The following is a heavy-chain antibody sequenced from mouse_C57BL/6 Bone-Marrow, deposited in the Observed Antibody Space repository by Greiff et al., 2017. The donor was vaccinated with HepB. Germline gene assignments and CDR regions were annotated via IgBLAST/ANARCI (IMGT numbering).Heavy chain of an antibody. V-gene: IGHV1-4*01. CDR2: INPSSGYT. CDR3: ARIHYYGSRAWFAY. Sequence: QVQLQQSGAELARPGASVKMSCKASGYTFTSYTMHWVKQRPGQGLEWIGYINPSSGYTKYNQKFKDKATLTADKSSSTAYMQLSSLTSEDSAVYYCARIHYYGSRAWFAYWGQGTLVTVSA. J-gene: IGHJ3*01. CDR1: GYTFTSYT. D-gene: IGHD1-1*01.